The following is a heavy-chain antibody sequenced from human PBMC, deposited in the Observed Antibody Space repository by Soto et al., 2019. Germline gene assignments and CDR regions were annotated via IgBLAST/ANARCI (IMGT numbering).Heavy chain of an antibody. J-gene: IGHJ5*02. CDR2: IFYAGNT. V-gene: IGHV4-39*01. Sequence: QLQLQESGPGLVKPSETLSLTCNVSGGSISSSRSYWAWFRQPPGKELEWIANIFYAGNTYYNPSLNSRVTVSFDTSKNQFSLKLEAVTAADTAVYYCARQAAAPGIDLWFDPWGQGTLVTVSS. D-gene: IGHD6-13*01. CDR1: GGSISSSRSY. CDR3: ARQAAAPGIDLWFDP.